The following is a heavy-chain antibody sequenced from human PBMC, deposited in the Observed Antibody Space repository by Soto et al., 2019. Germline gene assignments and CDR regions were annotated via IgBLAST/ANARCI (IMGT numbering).Heavy chain of an antibody. CDR1: LFTFSSYS. Sequence: PGGSLRLSCASSLFTFSSYSMNWVPQAPGKGLESLSSISSSSFSINYADSVKGRFSISRDNAQNSLHLQMNNLRAEDTAVYYCARNESSNIYGMDVRGQGTKVTGSS. CDR2: ISSSSFSI. V-gene: IGHV3-21*01. J-gene: IGHJ6*02. D-gene: IGHD6-6*01. CDR3: ARNESSNIYGMDV.